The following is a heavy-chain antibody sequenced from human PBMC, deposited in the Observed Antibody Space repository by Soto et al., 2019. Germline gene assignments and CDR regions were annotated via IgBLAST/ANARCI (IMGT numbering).Heavy chain of an antibody. CDR3: ATRTEYSSSWYGTYYYGMDV. Sequence: WESLTISCKGSGYSFTSYWIGWVRQMPGKGLEWMGIIYPGDSDTRYSPSFQGQVTISADKSISTAYLQWSSLKASDTAMYYCATRTEYSSSWYGTYYYGMDVWGHGTTGTVSS. J-gene: IGHJ6*02. CDR2: IYPGDSDT. CDR1: GYSFTSYW. D-gene: IGHD6-13*01. V-gene: IGHV5-51*01.